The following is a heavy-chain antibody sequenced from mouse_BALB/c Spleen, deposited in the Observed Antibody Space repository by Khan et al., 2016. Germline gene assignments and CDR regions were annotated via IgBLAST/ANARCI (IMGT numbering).Heavy chain of an antibody. V-gene: IGHV2-4*02. CDR2: IWSGGST. J-gene: IGHJ4*01. CDR1: GFSLTSYG. Sequence: QVQLQQPGPGLVQPSQSLSITCTVSGFSLTSYGVHWVRQPPGKGLEWLGVIWSGGSTDYNAAFISRLSISKDNSKSQVFFKMNSLQADDTAIYYCASPDCYYVYYAMDYWGQGTSVTVSS. D-gene: IGHD2-3*01. CDR3: ASPDCYYVYYAMDY.